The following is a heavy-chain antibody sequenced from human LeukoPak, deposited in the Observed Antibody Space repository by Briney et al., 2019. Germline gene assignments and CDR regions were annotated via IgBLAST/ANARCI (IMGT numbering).Heavy chain of an antibody. CDR3: ARLFYYDSRGYPYYFDY. CDR1: GGSISSSNYY. CDR2: IYYSGST. J-gene: IGHJ4*02. D-gene: IGHD3-22*01. Sequence: KSSETLSLTCTVSGGSISSSNYYWGWIRQPPGKGLEWIGNIYYSGSTYYNPSLKSRVTISVDTSKNQFSLKLSSVTAADTAVYYCARLFYYDSRGYPYYFDYWGQGTLVTVSS. V-gene: IGHV4-39*01.